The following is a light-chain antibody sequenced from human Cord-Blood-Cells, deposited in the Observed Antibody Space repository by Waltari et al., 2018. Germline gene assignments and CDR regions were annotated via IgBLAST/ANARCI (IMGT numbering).Light chain of an antibody. J-gene: IGKJ2*01. CDR3: QQRSNWPPET. Sequence: EIVLTQSPATPSLSPGERATLSCRASQRVSSYLAWYQQKPGQAPRLLIYDASNRATGIPARFSGSGSGTDFTLTISSLEPEDFAVYYCQQRSNWPPETFGQGTKLEIK. CDR2: DAS. CDR1: QRVSSY. V-gene: IGKV3-11*01.